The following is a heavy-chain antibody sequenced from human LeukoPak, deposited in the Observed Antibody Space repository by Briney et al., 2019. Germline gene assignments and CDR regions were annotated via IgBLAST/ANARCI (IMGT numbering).Heavy chain of an antibody. D-gene: IGHD3-22*01. V-gene: IGHV3-30*18. CDR2: ISYDGSNK. Sequence: GRSLRLSCAASGFTFSSYGMHWVRQAPGKGLEWVAIISYDGSNKYYADSVKGRFTISRDNSKNTLYLQMNSLRAEDTAVYYCAKDTYYYDSSGPYRNWFDTWGQGTLVTVSS. CDR1: GFTFSSYG. J-gene: IGHJ5*02. CDR3: AKDTYYYDSSGPYRNWFDT.